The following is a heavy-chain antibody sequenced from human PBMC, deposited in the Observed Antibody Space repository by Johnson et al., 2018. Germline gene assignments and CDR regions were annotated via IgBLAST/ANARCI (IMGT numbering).Heavy chain of an antibody. CDR1: GFSLGDYF. CDR3: ARDRGAAPADCFDF. CDR2: ISSSGSIT. V-gene: IGHV3-11*01. Sequence: QVQLVESGGGLVKPGGSLRLSCVASGFSLGDYFMSWIRQAPGKGLEWLSYISSSGSITFYADSVKGRFTISRDNAKNSLYLQMNSLRAEDTAVYYCARDRGAAPADCFDFWGQGTLVTVSS. D-gene: IGHD3-10*01. J-gene: IGHJ4*02.